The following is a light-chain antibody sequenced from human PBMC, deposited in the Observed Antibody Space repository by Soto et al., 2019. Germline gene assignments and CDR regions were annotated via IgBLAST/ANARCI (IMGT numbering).Light chain of an antibody. CDR2: NTH. J-gene: IGKJ1*01. Sequence: VWTQNHATLSLSAGERGTLSCRASQRISHNQFAWYQQEPGQAPRLLIYNTHSRASCIPDRFRGSGSGTDFSLTISCLEPEGFAVYYCQHYCSARRFGEGTKVDIK. V-gene: IGKV3-20*01. CDR1: QRISHNQ. CDR3: QHYCSARR.